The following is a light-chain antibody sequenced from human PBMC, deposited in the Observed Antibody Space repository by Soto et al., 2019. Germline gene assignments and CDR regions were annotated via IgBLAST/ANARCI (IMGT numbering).Light chain of an antibody. CDR1: QSVSNN. CDR2: GAS. CDR3: QQYNNWPPLT. Sequence: EIVMTQSPATLSVSPGERATLSCRASQSVSNNLAWYQQKPGQAPRLLIYGASTRATGIPARFSGSGSGTEFTLTISSLQSEDFAVYYCQQYNNWPPLTFGGGNKLEIK. J-gene: IGKJ4*01. V-gene: IGKV3D-15*01.